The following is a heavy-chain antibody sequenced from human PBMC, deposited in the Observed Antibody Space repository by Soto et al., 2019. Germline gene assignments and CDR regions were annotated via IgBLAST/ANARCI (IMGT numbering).Heavy chain of an antibody. Sequence: GGSLRLSCAASGYTFSSYAMSWVRQATGKGLEWVSAISGSGGSTYYADSVKGRFTISRDNSKDTLYLQMNSLRAEDTAVYYCAKDFLRSTMIVVVITPYFDYCAQGTLVTVSS. CDR3: AKDFLRSTMIVVVITPYFDY. CDR2: ISGSGGST. V-gene: IGHV3-23*01. CDR1: GYTFSSYA. J-gene: IGHJ4*02. D-gene: IGHD3-22*01.